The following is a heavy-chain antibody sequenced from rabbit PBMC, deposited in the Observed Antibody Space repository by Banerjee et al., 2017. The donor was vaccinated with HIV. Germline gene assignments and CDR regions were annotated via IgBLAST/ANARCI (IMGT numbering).Heavy chain of an antibody. CDR1: GFSFSDRDV. J-gene: IGHJ2*01. CDR3: ARNYVNAFDP. Sequence: QEQLVESGGGLVQPEGSLTLTCEASGFSFSDRDVMCWVRQAPGKGLEWIACIDTNDGDTDYANWPKGRFTISKTSSTTVTLQMTSLTAADTATYFCARNYVNAFDPWGQGTLVTVS. V-gene: IGHV1S45*01. D-gene: IGHD1-1*01. CDR2: IDTNDGDT.